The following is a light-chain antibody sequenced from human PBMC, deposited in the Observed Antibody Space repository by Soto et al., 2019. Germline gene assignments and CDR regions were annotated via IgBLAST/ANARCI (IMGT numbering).Light chain of an antibody. CDR2: DVS. V-gene: IGLV2-14*01. CDR1: SSDVGAYNY. CDR3: SSYTSSSTYV. Sequence: QSALTQPASVSGSPGQSVTISCTGTSSDVGAYNYVSWYQQHPAKVPKLMIYDVSNRPSGVSDRFSGSKSGNTASLTIAGLQAEDEADYYCSSYTSSSTYVFGTGTKLTVL. J-gene: IGLJ1*01.